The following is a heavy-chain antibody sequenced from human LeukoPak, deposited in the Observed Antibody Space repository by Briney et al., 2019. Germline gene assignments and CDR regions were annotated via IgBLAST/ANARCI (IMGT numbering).Heavy chain of an antibody. J-gene: IGHJ4*02. Sequence: AESLTLSCAVSGFTISSYWLHWIRQAPGKGLVWVSRINSDGSGTGYEDPVKGRFTISRDNAKNTLYLQINSLRAEDTAVYSCASETAGSIGYWGQGTPVTVSS. CDR2: INSDGSGT. CDR3: ASETAGSIGY. D-gene: IGHD2-15*01. CDR1: GFTISSYW. V-gene: IGHV3-74*01.